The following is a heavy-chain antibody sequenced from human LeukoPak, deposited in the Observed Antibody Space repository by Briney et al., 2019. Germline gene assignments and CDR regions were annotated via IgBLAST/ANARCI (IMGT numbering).Heavy chain of an antibody. CDR2: IKTKTNGRTT. CDR3: TQGGTKAYC. CDR1: ALTLSNVW. J-gene: IGHJ4*02. D-gene: IGHD3-16*01. Sequence: GGSLRLSCAASALTLSNVWMNWVRQAPGKGMEWVGHIKTKTNGRTTDYAAPVKGTFTISRDDSEKTLSIQMNSLKSEDTAVYYCTQGGTKAYCWGQGTLVTVSS. V-gene: IGHV3-15*01.